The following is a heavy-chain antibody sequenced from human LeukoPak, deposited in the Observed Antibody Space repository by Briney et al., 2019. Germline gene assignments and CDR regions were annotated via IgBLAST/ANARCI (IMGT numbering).Heavy chain of an antibody. D-gene: IGHD3-22*01. CDR2: INPNSGGT. V-gene: IGHV1-2*02. CDR1: GYTFTGYY. Sequence: ASVKVSCKASGYTFTGYYMHWVRQAPGQGLEWTGWINPNSGGTNYAQKFQGRVTMTRDTSISTAYMELSRLRSDDTAVYYCASTADSSGYFRLQHWGQGTLVTVSS. J-gene: IGHJ1*01. CDR3: ASTADSSGYFRLQH.